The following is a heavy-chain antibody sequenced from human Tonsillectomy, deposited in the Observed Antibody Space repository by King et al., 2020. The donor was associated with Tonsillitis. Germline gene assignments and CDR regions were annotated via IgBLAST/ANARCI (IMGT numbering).Heavy chain of an antibody. CDR2: IYYSVTT. CDR1: NGTISSGYYY. CDR3: ARGGVTIFGVATDFDY. D-gene: IGHD3-3*01. J-gene: IGHJ4*02. Sequence: QLQESGPGLVKPSHTLSLTCTVSNGTISSGYYYWSWIPQPPGKGLELIGDIYYSVTTSSNPSLNSRVTKSVDTSKNQFSLKLGPVTAADTAVYYCARGGVTIFGVATDFDYWGQGTLVTVSS. V-gene: IGHV4-30-4*01.